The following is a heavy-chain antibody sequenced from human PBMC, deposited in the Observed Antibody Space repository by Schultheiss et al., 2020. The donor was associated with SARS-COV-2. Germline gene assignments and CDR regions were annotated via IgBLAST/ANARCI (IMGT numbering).Heavy chain of an antibody. V-gene: IGHV3-7*01. Sequence: GESLKISCAASGFTFSSYWMSWVRQAPGKGLEWVANIKQDGSEKYYVDSVKGRFTISRDNAKNSLYLQMNSLRAEDTAVYYCAKDGYCSGGSCYLPRYGMDVWGQGTTVTVSS. D-gene: IGHD2-15*01. CDR3: AKDGYCSGGSCYLPRYGMDV. J-gene: IGHJ6*02. CDR2: IKQDGSEK. CDR1: GFTFSSYW.